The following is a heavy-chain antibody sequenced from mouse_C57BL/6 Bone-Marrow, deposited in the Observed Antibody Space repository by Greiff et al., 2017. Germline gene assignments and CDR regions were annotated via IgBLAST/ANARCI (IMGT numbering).Heavy chain of an antibody. V-gene: IGHV5-6*01. Sequence: EVMLVESGGDLVKPGGSLKLSCAASGFTFSSYGMSWVRQTPDKRLEWVATISSGGSYTYYPDSVKGRVTISRDNAKNTLYLQMSSLTSEDTAMYYCARLPYYYGSSYGWFAYWGQGTLVTVSA. CDR2: ISSGGSYT. J-gene: IGHJ3*01. CDR3: ARLPYYYGSSYGWFAY. CDR1: GFTFSSYG. D-gene: IGHD1-1*01.